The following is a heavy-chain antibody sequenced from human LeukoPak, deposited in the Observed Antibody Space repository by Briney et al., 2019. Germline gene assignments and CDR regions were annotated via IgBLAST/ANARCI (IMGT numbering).Heavy chain of an antibody. D-gene: IGHD2-15*01. CDR1: GFTFSSYA. J-gene: IGHJ6*03. Sequence: PGGSLRLSCAASGFTFSSYAMHWVRQAPGKGLEWVAVISYDGSNKYYADSVKGRFTISRDNSKNTLYLQMNSLRAEDTAVYYCARAVQDTTPPYYYYYMDVWGKGTTVTVSS. CDR2: ISYDGSNK. V-gene: IGHV3-30-3*01. CDR3: ARAVQDTTPPYYYYYMDV.